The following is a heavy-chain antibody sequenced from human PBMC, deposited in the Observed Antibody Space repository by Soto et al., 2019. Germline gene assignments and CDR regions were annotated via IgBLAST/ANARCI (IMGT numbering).Heavy chain of an antibody. CDR1: GGTFGNYA. CDR2: ISPMFHNA. Sequence: QLQLVQSGTEVKKPGSSVTVSCKASGGTFGNYAINWLRQAPGQGLQWIGDISPMFHNANYEQTFQGRVSTTADEATHTVYMELSILRYEHTALYYCAREVKVHTPAFGAWGQGTLVTFAP. V-gene: IGHV1-69*01. CDR3: AREVKVHTPAFGA. J-gene: IGHJ5*02. D-gene: IGHD2-2*01.